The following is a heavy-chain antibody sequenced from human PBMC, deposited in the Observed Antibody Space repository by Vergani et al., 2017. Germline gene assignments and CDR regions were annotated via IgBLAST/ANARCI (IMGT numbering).Heavy chain of an antibody. V-gene: IGHV4-38-2*01. J-gene: IGHJ3*02. CDR3: ARSKGSSWYRSMTGAFDI. Sequence: QVQLQESGPGLVKPSETLSLTCAVSGYSISSGYYWGWIRQPPGKGLEWIGSIYHSGSTYYNPSLKSRVTISVDTSKNQFSLKLSSVTAVDTAVYYCARSKGSSWYRSMTGAFDIWGQGTMVTVSS. CDR1: GYSISSGYY. D-gene: IGHD6-13*01. CDR2: IYHSGST.